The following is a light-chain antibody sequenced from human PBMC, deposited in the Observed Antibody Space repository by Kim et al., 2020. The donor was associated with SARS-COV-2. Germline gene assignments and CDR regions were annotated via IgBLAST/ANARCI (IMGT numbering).Light chain of an antibody. V-gene: IGLV3-25*03. CDR2: KDS. Sequence: SYELTQPPSVSVSPGQTARITCSGDALPKQYAYWYQQKPGQAPVLVIYKDSERPSGIPERFSGSSSGTTVTLTISGVQAEDEADYYCQSADSSGTYQGVF. J-gene: IGLJ2*01. CDR3: QSADSSGTYQGV. CDR1: ALPKQY.